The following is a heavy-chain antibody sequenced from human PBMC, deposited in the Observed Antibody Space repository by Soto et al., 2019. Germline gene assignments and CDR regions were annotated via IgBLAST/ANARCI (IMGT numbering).Heavy chain of an antibody. CDR3: ARDLGINWFDP. V-gene: IGHV3-33*01. D-gene: IGHD1-20*01. Sequence: GWSLRLSCAASGFTFSSYGMHWVRQAPGKGLEWVAVIWYDGSNKYYADSVKGRFTISRDNSKNTLYLQMNSLRAEDTAVYYCARDLGINWFDPWGQGTLVTVSS. CDR1: GFTFSSYG. J-gene: IGHJ5*02. CDR2: IWYDGSNK.